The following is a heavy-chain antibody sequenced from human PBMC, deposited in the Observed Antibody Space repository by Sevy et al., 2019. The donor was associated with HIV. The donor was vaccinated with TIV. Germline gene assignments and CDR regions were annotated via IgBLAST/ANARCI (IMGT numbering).Heavy chain of an antibody. Sequence: GGSLRLSCEVSGFTFSDYGMHWVRQAPGKGLEWLAVISYDGSDIYYPDSVEGRFTVSRDNSKNTLYLQMNSLRPEDTAVYYCSNGARGSDWGGFDYWGPGTLVTVSS. CDR3: SNGARGSDWGGFDY. V-gene: IGHV3-30*03. CDR2: ISYDGSDI. J-gene: IGHJ4*02. CDR1: GFTFSDYG. D-gene: IGHD1-26*01.